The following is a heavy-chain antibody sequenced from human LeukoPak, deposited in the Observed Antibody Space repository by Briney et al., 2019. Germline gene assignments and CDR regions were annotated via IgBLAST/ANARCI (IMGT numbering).Heavy chain of an antibody. Sequence: GGSLRLSCAASGFTFSSYAMSWVRQAPGEGLEWVSAISGSGGSTYYADSVKGRFTISRDNSKNTLYLQMNSLRAEDTAVYYCAKFLWSGSFNYYYYGMDVWGQGTTVTVSS. J-gene: IGHJ6*02. CDR2: ISGSGGST. V-gene: IGHV3-23*01. CDR1: GFTFSSYA. D-gene: IGHD3-10*01. CDR3: AKFLWSGSFNYYYYGMDV.